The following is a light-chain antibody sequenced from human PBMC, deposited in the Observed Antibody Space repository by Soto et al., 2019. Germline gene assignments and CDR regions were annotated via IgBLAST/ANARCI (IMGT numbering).Light chain of an antibody. Sequence: EIVMTQSPATLSVSPGERATLSCRAGQSVSSNLAWYQQKPGQAPRLLIYGASTRATGIPARFSGSGSGTEFTLTISSLQSEDFAVYYCQQYNNWPWTFGKGTKVEIK. CDR3: QQYNNWPWT. CDR1: QSVSSN. V-gene: IGKV3-15*01. CDR2: GAS. J-gene: IGKJ1*01.